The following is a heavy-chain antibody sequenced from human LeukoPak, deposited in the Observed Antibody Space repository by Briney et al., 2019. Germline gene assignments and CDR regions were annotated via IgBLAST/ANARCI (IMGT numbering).Heavy chain of an antibody. CDR2: TSNKANSYTT. Sequence: GGSLRLSCAASGFTFTQHYMDWVRQAPGKGLEWVGRTSNKANSYTTEYAASVKGRFTISRDDSKNSLYLQMNSLKTEDTAVYYCARVFYDSSGYYLDYWGQGTLVTVSS. D-gene: IGHD3-22*01. V-gene: IGHV3-72*01. CDR1: GFTFTQHY. J-gene: IGHJ4*02. CDR3: ARVFYDSSGYYLDY.